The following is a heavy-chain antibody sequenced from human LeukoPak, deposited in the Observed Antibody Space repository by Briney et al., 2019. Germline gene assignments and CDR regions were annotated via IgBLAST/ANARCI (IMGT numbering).Heavy chain of an antibody. Sequence: GGSLRLSCAASGFTFSSYAMSWDRQAPGMGLEWVSAISGSGGSTYYADSVKGRFTISRDNSKNTLYLQMNSLRAEDTAVYYCAKVTPYYDFWSGYPVYFDYWGQGTLVTVSS. CDR1: GFTFSSYA. J-gene: IGHJ4*02. CDR2: ISGSGGST. CDR3: AKVTPYYDFWSGYPVYFDY. V-gene: IGHV3-23*01. D-gene: IGHD3-3*01.